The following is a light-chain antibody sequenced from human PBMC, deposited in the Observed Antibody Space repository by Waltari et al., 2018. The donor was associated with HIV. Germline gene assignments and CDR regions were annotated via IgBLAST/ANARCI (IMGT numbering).Light chain of an antibody. CDR1: SSAIGGYNY. Sequence: QSALTQPPSASGSPGQSVTISCTGTSSAIGGYNYVSWYQQHPGRAPTLIIYDVNKRPSGVPNRFFGSKSGNTASLTVSGLQTEDEADYYCSSYAGVNSFVLFGGGTKLTVL. CDR2: DVN. V-gene: IGLV2-8*01. CDR3: SSYAGVNSFVL. J-gene: IGLJ2*01.